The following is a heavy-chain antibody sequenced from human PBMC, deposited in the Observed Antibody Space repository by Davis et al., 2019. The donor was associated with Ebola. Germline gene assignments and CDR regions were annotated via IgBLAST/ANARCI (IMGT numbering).Heavy chain of an antibody. D-gene: IGHD3-3*01. CDR3: AKDRRITIFGVVIDYYYMDV. V-gene: IGHV3-30*18. CDR2: ISYDGSNK. CDR1: GFTFSSYG. Sequence: GESLKISCAASGFTFSSYGMHWVRQAPGKGLEWVAVISYDGSNKYYADSVKGRFTISRDNSKNTLYLQMNSLRAEDTAVYYCAKDRRITIFGVVIDYYYMDVWGKGTTVTVSS. J-gene: IGHJ6*03.